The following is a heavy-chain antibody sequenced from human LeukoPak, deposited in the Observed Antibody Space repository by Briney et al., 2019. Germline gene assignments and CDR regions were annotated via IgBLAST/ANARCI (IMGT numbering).Heavy chain of an antibody. D-gene: IGHD3-16*01. CDR1: SGYW. CDR2: IKQDGSEK. Sequence: GGSLRLSCAAFSGYWMTWVRQAPGKGLEWVANIKQDGSEKYYVDSVKGRFTISRDNAKNSLYLRMNSLRAEDTAVYYCLRGSPTWGGFDYWGQGTLVTVSS. CDR3: LRGSPTWGGFDY. J-gene: IGHJ4*02. V-gene: IGHV3-7*01.